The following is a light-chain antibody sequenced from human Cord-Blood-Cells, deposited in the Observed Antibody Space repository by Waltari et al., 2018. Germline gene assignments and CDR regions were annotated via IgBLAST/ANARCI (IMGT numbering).Light chain of an antibody. J-gene: IGKJ3*01. CDR2: GAS. Sequence: EIVLTQSPGTLSLSPGERATLSCRARQRVSSSYLAWYQQKPGQAPRLLIYGASSRATGIPDRFSGSGSGTDFTLTISRLEPEDFAVYYCQQYGSSVFTFGPGTKVDIK. V-gene: IGKV3-20*01. CDR1: QRVSSSY. CDR3: QQYGSSVFT.